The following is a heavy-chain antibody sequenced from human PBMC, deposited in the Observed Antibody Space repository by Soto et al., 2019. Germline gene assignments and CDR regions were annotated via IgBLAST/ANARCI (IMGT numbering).Heavy chain of an antibody. D-gene: IGHD2-15*01. CDR1: TFSSYW. V-gene: IGHV3-7*01. J-gene: IGHJ6*03. CDR2: IKQDGSEK. CDR3: ARELVPYCSGGSCYPTPRSSCYMDV. Sequence: TFSSYWMSWVRQAPGKGLEWVANIKQDGSEKYYVDSVKGRFTISRDNAKNSLYLQMNSLRAEDTAVYYCARELVPYCSGGSCYPTPRSSCYMDVWGKGTTVTVSS.